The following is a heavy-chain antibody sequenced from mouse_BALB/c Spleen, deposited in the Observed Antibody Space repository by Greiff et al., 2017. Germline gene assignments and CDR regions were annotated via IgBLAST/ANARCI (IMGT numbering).Heavy chain of an antibody. J-gene: IGHJ4*01. CDR2: ISSGGSYT. Sequence: DVKLVESGGGLVKPGGSLKLSCAASGFTFSSYAMSWVRQTPEKRLEWVATISSGGSYTYYPDSVKGRFTISRDNAKNTLYLQMSSLRSEDTAMYYCARHGYGNPENAMDYWGQGTSVTVSS. V-gene: IGHV5-9-3*01. CDR3: ARHGYGNPENAMDY. D-gene: IGHD2-10*02. CDR1: GFTFSSYA.